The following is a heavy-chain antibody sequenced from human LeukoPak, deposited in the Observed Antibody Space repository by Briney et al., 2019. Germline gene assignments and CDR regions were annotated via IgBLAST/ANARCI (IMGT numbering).Heavy chain of an antibody. J-gene: IGHJ6*02. CDR3: ASRRYYYGSGSSFMDV. D-gene: IGHD3-10*01. CDR2: IGGRDDRT. CDR1: GFTLPGHT. Sequence: GGSLRLSCAASGFTLPGHTMTWLRQAPGKGLEWVSIIGGRDDRTYYADFVKGRFTISRDNSKNTLYLQMNSLRAEDTAVYYCASRRYYYGSGSSFMDVWGQGTTVTVSS. V-gene: IGHV3-23*01.